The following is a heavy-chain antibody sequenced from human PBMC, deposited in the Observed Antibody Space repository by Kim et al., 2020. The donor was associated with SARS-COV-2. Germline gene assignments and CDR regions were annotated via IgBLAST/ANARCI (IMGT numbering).Heavy chain of an antibody. CDR3: ARVESGRRYFDF. V-gene: IGHV4-59*01. J-gene: IGHJ2*01. CDR2: IFYRGST. D-gene: IGHD3-3*01. Sequence: SETLSLTCTVYGGSINGYYWSWIRQPPGKGLEWIGYIFYRGSTNYNPSLKSRVTISVDTSKNQFSLNLRSVTAADTAVFYCARVESGRRYFDFWGRGTLVSASS. CDR1: GGSINGYY.